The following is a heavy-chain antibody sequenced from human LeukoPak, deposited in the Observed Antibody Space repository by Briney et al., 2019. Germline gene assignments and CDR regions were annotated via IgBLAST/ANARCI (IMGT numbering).Heavy chain of an antibody. V-gene: IGHV3-23*01. D-gene: IGHD3-3*01. CDR3: AKERGFGGYYYYYMDV. Sequence: PGGSLRLSCAASGFIFSNYAMSWVRQAPRKGLEWVSGISGSGTSTHYADSVKGRFTISRDNSKNMVYLQMNGLRAEDTAIYYCAKERGFGGYYYYYMDVWGKGTTVTVSS. CDR1: GFIFSNYA. J-gene: IGHJ6*03. CDR2: ISGSGTST.